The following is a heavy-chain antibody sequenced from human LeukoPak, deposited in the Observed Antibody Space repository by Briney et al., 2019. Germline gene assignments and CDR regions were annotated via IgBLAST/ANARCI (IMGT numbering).Heavy chain of an antibody. CDR1: GLTFSSYD. CDR2: IGPAGFT. D-gene: IGHD3-10*01. V-gene: IGHV3-13*01. CDR3: ARDDDGSGSYLLRKSQDY. J-gene: IGHJ4*02. Sequence: GGSLRLSCAASGLTFSSYDMPWVRQPIGKGLEWVSAIGPAGFTYYPDSVKGRFTISRENAKNSLSLQMNSLRAGDTAVYYCARDDDGSGSYLLRKSQDYWGQGTLVTVSS.